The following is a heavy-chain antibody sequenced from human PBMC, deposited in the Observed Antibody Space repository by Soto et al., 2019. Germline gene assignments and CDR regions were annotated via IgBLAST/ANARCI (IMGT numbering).Heavy chain of an antibody. J-gene: IGHJ3*02. Sequence: GGSLRLSCAASGFTFSSYSMNWVRQAPGKGLEWVSSISSSSSYIYYADSVKGRFTISRDNAKNSLYLQMNSLRAEDTAVYYCAREGQGGSDAFDIWGQGTMVTVSS. D-gene: IGHD1-26*01. CDR1: GFTFSSYS. CDR3: AREGQGGSDAFDI. V-gene: IGHV3-21*01. CDR2: ISSSSSYI.